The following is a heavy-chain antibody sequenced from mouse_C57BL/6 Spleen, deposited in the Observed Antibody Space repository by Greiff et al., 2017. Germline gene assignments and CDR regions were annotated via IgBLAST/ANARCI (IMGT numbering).Heavy chain of an antibody. D-gene: IGHD2-4*01. CDR2: IYPRDGST. J-gene: IGHJ3*01. Sequence: QVQLQQSDAELVTPGASVKISCKVSGYTFTDHTIHWMKQRPEQGLEWIGYIYPRDGSTKYNEKFKGKATLTADKSSSTAYRQLNSLTSEDSAVYFCARQGKYDYDLFFAYWGQGTLVTVSA. CDR3: ARQGKYDYDLFFAY. V-gene: IGHV1-78*01. CDR1: GYTFTDHT.